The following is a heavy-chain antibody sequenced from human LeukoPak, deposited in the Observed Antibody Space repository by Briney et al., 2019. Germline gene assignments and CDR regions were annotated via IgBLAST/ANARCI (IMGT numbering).Heavy chain of an antibody. CDR3: ARGPLIWGYFDL. CDR1: GGSITGYY. V-gene: IGHV4-4*07. J-gene: IGHJ2*01. D-gene: IGHD3-16*01. CDR2: IYTSGST. Sequence: SETLSLTCTVSGGSITGYYWSWIRQPAGKGLEWIGRIYTSGSTNYNPSLKSRVTISVDKSKNQFSLKLSSVTAADTAVYYCARGPLIWGYFDLWGRGTLVTVSS.